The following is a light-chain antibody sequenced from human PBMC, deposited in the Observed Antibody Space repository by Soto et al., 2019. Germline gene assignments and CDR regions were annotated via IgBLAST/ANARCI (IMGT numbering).Light chain of an antibody. CDR2: GAS. V-gene: IGKV3-15*01. CDR3: QQYNNGRT. Sequence: EIVMTQSSATPSVSPGERATLSCRASQSVGSNLAWYQQKPGQAPRLLIYGASTRATGFPARFSGSGSGTEFSLTISGLQSEDFAVYYCQQYNNGRTFGQGTKV. CDR1: QSVGSN. J-gene: IGKJ1*01.